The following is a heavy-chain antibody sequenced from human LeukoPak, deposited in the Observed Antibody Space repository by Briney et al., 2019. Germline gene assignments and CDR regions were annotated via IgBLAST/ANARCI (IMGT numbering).Heavy chain of an antibody. CDR1: GFTFSSYG. D-gene: IGHD3-10*01. J-gene: IGHJ4*02. CDR3: ARDSSTYYYGSGSYGGSVDY. Sequence: GSLRLSCAASGFTFSSYGIHWVRQAPGKGLEWVAFIRYDGSNKYYVESVKGRFTISRDNSKNTLYLQMNSLRAEDTAVYYCARDSSTYYYGSGSYGGSVDYWGQGTLVTVSS. CDR2: IRYDGSNK. V-gene: IGHV3-30*02.